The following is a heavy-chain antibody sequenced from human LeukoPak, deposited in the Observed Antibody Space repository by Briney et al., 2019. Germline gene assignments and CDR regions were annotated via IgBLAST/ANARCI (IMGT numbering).Heavy chain of an antibody. D-gene: IGHD3-10*01. J-gene: IGHJ6*03. Sequence: SETLSLTCAVYGGSFSGYYWSWIRQPPGKGLEWIGEINHSGSTNYSPSLKSRVTISVDTSKNQFSLKLSSVTAADTAVYYCARGATGPWYYYGSGSSNYYYYYMDVWGKGTTVTVSS. CDR2: INHSGST. CDR3: ARGATGPWYYYGSGSSNYYYYYMDV. V-gene: IGHV4-34*01. CDR1: GGSFSGYY.